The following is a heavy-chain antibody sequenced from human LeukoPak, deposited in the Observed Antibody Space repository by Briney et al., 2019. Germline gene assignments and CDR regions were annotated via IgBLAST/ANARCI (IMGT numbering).Heavy chain of an antibody. CDR3: TKEPSGSGWSYTQYFQH. CDR1: GFPFSSYA. Sequence: GGSLRLSCAASGFPFSSYAMSWVRQAPGEGREWVSSISDSGGRTDYADSVKGRFTISRDNSKNTLYLQINSLRVGDTAVYYCTKEPSGSGWSYTQYFQHWGQGTLVTVSS. V-gene: IGHV3-23*01. J-gene: IGHJ1*01. D-gene: IGHD6-19*01. CDR2: ISDSGGRT.